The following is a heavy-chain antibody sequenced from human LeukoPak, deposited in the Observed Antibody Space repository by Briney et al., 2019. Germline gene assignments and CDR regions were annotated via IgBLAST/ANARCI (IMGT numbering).Heavy chain of an antibody. CDR3: ARDGGWGYNRFDP. J-gene: IGHJ5*02. Sequence: ASVKVSCKASGYTFINYYIHWVRQAPGQGLECMGCINPNSGGTIYAQNIQGRVTMTRDTSISTAYMEVTRLRSDDTAVYYCARDGGWGYNRFDPWGQGTLVTVSS. CDR1: GYTFINYY. D-gene: IGHD4-23*01. CDR2: INPNSGGT. V-gene: IGHV1-2*02.